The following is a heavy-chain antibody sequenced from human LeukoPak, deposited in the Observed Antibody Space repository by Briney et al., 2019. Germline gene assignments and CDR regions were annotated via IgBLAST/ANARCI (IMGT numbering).Heavy chain of an antibody. J-gene: IGHJ4*02. V-gene: IGHV3-74*01. CDR2: INSDGSST. D-gene: IGHD1-1*01. Sequence: PGGSLRLSCAASGFNFRNYWMHWVRQAPGKGLVWVSRINSDGSSTSYADSVKGRSTISRGNAENTLYLQINSLRAEDTAVYYCATDEAATGRLDYWGQGTLVTDSS. CDR3: ATDEAATGRLDY. CDR1: GFNFRNYW.